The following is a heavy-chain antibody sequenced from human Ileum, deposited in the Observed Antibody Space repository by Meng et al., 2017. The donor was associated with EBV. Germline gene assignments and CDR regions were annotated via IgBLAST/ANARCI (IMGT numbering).Heavy chain of an antibody. V-gene: IGHV4-61*01. J-gene: IGHJ4*02. D-gene: IGHD1-26*01. Sequence: HVSVPGADKPSETPSLPSPFSVGSVSSSHPFLTWIRQPPGKGLEWIGYMSYSGSTNYSPPLESRVTISVDTSKNQFSLKLSSVTAADTAVYYCAGDPHSGSPHWGQGTLVTVSS. CDR1: VGSVSSSHPF. CDR2: MSYSGST. CDR3: AGDPHSGSPH.